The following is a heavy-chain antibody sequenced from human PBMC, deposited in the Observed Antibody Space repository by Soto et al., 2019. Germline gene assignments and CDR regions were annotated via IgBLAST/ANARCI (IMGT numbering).Heavy chain of an antibody. CDR3: ARRMSSTYSDY. CDR1: GGSISSSSYY. J-gene: IGHJ4*02. Sequence: PSDTLSLTCTVSGGSISSSSYYWGWIRQPPGKGLEWIGSIYYSGSTYYNPSLKSRVTISVDTSKNQFSLKLSSVTAADTAVYYCARRMSSTYSDYWGQGTLVTVSS. D-gene: IGHD4-4*01. V-gene: IGHV4-39*01. CDR2: IYYSGST.